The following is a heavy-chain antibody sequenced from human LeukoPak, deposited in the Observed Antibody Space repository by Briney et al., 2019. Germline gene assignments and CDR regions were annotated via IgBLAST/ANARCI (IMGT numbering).Heavy chain of an antibody. J-gene: IGHJ4*02. V-gene: IGHV3-23*01. CDR1: GFTFSNYA. D-gene: IGHD6-19*01. CDR2: ISRNGAHP. Sequence: GGSLRLSCAATGFTFSNYAMSWVRQAPGKGLEWVSVISRNGAHPYYIDSVRDRFTVSRDNSKNIMYLQMNSLRAEDAALYCCTTPGDSGWYNHWGQGTLVTVSS. CDR3: TTPGDSGWYNH.